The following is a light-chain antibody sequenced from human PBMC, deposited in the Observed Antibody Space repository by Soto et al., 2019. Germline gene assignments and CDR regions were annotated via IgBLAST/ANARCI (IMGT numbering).Light chain of an antibody. V-gene: IGKV1-17*01. J-gene: IGKJ2*01. CDR2: AAS. Sequence: DIQMTQSPSSLSASVGHTVTITCRASQDVRSDLGWYQHKPGKAPKRLIYAASRLQGGVPSRFSGSGSGTEFTLTIGCLQPEDSATYYCLQHDSFPYTFGQGTRLEI. CDR3: LQHDSFPYT. CDR1: QDVRSD.